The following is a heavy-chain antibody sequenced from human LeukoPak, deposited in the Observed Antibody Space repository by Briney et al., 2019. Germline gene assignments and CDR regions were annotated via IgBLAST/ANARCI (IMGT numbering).Heavy chain of an antibody. J-gene: IGHJ1*01. CDR2: ISSSGSTM. D-gene: IGHD6-6*01. V-gene: IGHV3-48*03. CDR1: GFTFSSYG. Sequence: PGGSLRLSCVPSGFTFSSYGKNWSPQAPGNGLEWVSYISSSGSTMYYADSVKGRFTISRDNAKNSLYLQMNSLRAEDTAVYYWARDMDCFRPWGQGTLVTVSS. CDR3: ARDMDCFRP.